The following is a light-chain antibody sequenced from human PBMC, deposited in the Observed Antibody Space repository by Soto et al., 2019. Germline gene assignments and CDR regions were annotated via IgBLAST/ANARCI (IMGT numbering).Light chain of an antibody. J-gene: IGKJ1*01. CDR2: KVS. CDR3: MQATQSSWT. CDR1: QSLVHNDGNTY. V-gene: IGKV2-24*01. Sequence: DIVMTQTPLSSPVTLGQAASISCRSSQSLVHNDGNTYLSWFQQRPDQPPRLLIYKVSDRFSGVPDRFRGSGARTDFTLTISRVEAEDVVVYYCMQATQSSWTFGQGTKVEI.